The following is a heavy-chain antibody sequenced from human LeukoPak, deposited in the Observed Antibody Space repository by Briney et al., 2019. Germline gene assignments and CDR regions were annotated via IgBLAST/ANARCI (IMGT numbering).Heavy chain of an antibody. CDR3: ARDVIGTDY. Sequence: PSETLSLTCTVSGGSISSYYWSWIRQPPGKGLEWIGYIYYSGSTNYNPSLKSRVIISVDTSKNQFSLKLSSVTAADTAVYYCARDVIGTDYWGQGTLVTVSS. CDR1: GGSISSYY. V-gene: IGHV4-59*01. J-gene: IGHJ4*02. D-gene: IGHD1-1*01. CDR2: IYYSGST.